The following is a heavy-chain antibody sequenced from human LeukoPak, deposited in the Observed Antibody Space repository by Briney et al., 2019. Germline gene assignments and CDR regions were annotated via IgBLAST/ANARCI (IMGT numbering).Heavy chain of an antibody. Sequence: PSETLSLTCTVSGASISNYYWSWIRQPAGRGLEWIGRMSASGSTNYSPFLKSRVTMSVDTSRSQFSLRLNSVTAADTAVYYCARVYYYDSSGYYWFDPWGQGTLVTVSS. CDR1: GASISNYY. D-gene: IGHD3-22*01. V-gene: IGHV4-4*07. J-gene: IGHJ5*02. CDR3: ARVYYYDSSGYYWFDP. CDR2: MSASGST.